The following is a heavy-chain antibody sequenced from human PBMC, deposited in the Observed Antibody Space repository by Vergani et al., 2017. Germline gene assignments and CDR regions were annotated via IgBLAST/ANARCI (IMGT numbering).Heavy chain of an antibody. CDR2: VSFRGDT. D-gene: IGHD3-10*01. CDR1: GASVNSYY. V-gene: IGHV4-59*02. Sequence: QVKLQESGPGLVKPSETLSLTCTVSGASVNSYYWSWIRQPPGKGLEWMWYVSFRGDTIYDPSVKGRVTISLNTSSNQFSLYLTSVTAADTSVYYCARSRIYYGAGSPDYWGQGTLVTVSS. J-gene: IGHJ4*02. CDR3: ARSRIYYGAGSPDY.